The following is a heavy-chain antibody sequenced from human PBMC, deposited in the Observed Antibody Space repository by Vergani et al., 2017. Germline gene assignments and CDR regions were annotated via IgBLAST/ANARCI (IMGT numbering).Heavy chain of an antibody. D-gene: IGHD2-2*01. J-gene: IGHJ6*02. CDR2: IYYSGST. Sequence: VQMEEWGPGLVKSLENVSITCTVSGGSISSYYWSWIRQPPGKGLEWIGYIYYSGSTYYNPSLKSRVTISVDTSKNQFSLKLSSVTAADTAVYYCAKDTSQPAVVAGKRAGMDVWGQGTTVTVSS. CDR3: AKDTSQPAVVAGKRAGMDV. V-gene: IGHV4-59*12. CDR1: GGSISSYY.